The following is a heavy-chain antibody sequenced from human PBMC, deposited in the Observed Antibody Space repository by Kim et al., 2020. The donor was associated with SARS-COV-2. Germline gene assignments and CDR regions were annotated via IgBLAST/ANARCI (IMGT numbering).Heavy chain of an antibody. J-gene: IGHJ6*02. CDR3: AREGYSSGWYRNYGMDV. V-gene: IGHV4-31*03. CDR2: IYYSGST. Sequence: SQTLSLTCTVSGGSISSGGYYWSWIRQHPGKGLEWIGYIYYSGSTYYNPSLKSRVTISVDTSKNQFSLKLSSVTAADTAVYYCAREGYSSGWYRNYGMDVWGQGTTVTVSS. D-gene: IGHD6-19*01. CDR1: GGSISSGGYY.